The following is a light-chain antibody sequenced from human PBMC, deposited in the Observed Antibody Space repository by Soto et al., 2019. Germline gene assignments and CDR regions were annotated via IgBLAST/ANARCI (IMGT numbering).Light chain of an antibody. CDR1: QTLYNN. Sequence: EIVMTQSPATLSVSPGERATLSCRASQTLYNNLAWYQQKLGQAPRLLIYGASARATDIPARFSGSGAGTEVTLTISGRQSEEFAIYYCQQYSDWPLTLGGGTKVEIK. J-gene: IGKJ4*01. CDR3: QQYSDWPLT. CDR2: GAS. V-gene: IGKV3-15*01.